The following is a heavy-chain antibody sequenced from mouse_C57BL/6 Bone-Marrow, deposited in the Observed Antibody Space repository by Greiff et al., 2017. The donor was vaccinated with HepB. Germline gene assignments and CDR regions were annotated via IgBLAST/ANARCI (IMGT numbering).Heavy chain of an antibody. Sequence: VQLQQSGAELVRPGASVTLSCKASGYAFTDYEMHWVKQTPVHGLEWIGAIDPETGGTAYNQKFKGKAILTADKSSSTAYMELRSLTSEDSAVYYWTRSKVAYYYGSRGFDYWGQGTTLTVSA. CDR3: TRSKVAYYYGSRGFDY. J-gene: IGHJ2*01. CDR1: GYAFTDYE. V-gene: IGHV1-15*01. CDR2: IDPETGGT. D-gene: IGHD1-1*01.